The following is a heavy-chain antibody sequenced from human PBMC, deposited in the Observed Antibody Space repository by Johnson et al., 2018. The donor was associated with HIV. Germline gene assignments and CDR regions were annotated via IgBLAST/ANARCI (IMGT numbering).Heavy chain of an antibody. CDR1: GFTFSSYA. D-gene: IGHD1-26*01. CDR2: ISYDGSNK. CDR3: AKGRWEATTYDDAFDI. Sequence: QVLLVESGGGVVQPGRSLRLSCAASGFTFSSYAMHWVRQAPGKGLEWVAVISYDGSNKYYADSVKGRFTISRDNSKNTLYLQMNSLRAEDTAVYYCAKGRWEATTYDDAFDIWGQGPMVTVSS. J-gene: IGHJ3*02. V-gene: IGHV3-30*04.